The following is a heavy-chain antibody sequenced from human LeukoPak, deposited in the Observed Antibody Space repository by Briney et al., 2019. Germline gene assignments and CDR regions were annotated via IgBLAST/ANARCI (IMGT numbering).Heavy chain of an antibody. V-gene: IGHV3-48*03. CDR2: ISRIGSTI. CDR1: GFTFSSYE. J-gene: IGHJ6*04. CDR3: AELGITIIGGV. D-gene: IGHD3-10*02. Sequence: GGSLRLSGAASGFTFSSYEMNWGRQAPGKGLGWGSYISRIGSTIYYADSVKGRFTISRDNAKNSLYLKMNSMRAEDTAVYYCAELGITIIGGVWGKGTTVTISS.